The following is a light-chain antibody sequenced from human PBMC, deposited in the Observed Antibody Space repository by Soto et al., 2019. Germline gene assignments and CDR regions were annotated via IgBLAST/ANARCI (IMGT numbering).Light chain of an antibody. CDR2: AAS. CDR1: QSISNY. V-gene: IGKV1-39*01. CDR3: QQSYSTSFT. J-gene: IGKJ3*01. Sequence: DIQMTQSPSSLSASVGDSVTITCRASQSISNYLNWYQQKPGKAPKLLVYAASSLQSGVPSRFGGSGSGTDFSRTISSLQPDDFETYYCQQSYSTSFTFGPGTKVDIK.